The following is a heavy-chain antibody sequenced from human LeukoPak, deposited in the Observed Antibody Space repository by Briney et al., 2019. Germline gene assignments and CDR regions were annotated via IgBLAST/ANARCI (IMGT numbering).Heavy chain of an antibody. CDR2: INHSGST. CDR1: GGSFSGYY. V-gene: IGHV4-34*01. CDR3: ARVLGQPSVDWFDP. J-gene: IGHJ5*02. Sequence: PSETLSLTCAVYGGSFSGYYWSWIRQPPGKGLEWIGEINHSGSTNYNPSLKSRVTISVDTSKNQFSLKLSSVTAADTAVYYCARVLGQPSVDWFDPWGQGTLVTVSS. D-gene: IGHD7-27*01.